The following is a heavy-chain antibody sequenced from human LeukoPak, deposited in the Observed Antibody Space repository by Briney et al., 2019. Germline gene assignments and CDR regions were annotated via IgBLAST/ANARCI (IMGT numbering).Heavy chain of an antibody. CDR2: INPSGGST. J-gene: IGHJ5*02. D-gene: IGHD6-19*01. V-gene: IGHV1-46*02. CDR3: ARDCRPGAVAATKNWFDP. Sequence: ASETVPCKASGGTFNIYAISWVRQAPGQGREWMGVINPSGGSTSYAQKFQRRVTMTRDIPKSTVYMELSSVRSEDTAVYYCARDCRPGAVAATKNWFDPWGQGTQVTVSS. CDR1: GGTFNIYA.